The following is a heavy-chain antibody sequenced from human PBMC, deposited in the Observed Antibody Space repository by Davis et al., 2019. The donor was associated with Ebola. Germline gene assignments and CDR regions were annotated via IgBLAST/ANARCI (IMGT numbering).Heavy chain of an antibody. D-gene: IGHD3-9*01. V-gene: IGHV1-18*04. CDR1: GYTFTSYG. CDR3: ARAPNYDVLTGTSSYYFDY. CDR2: ISGFNTNT. Sequence: ASVKVSCKSSGYTFTSYGLVWVRPAPGLGLEWMGWISGFNTNTNFAQKFQGRVTVSKDTSTNTAYMDLRSLTSDDTAIYYCARAPNYDVLTGTSSYYFDYWRQGTLVTVSS. J-gene: IGHJ4*02.